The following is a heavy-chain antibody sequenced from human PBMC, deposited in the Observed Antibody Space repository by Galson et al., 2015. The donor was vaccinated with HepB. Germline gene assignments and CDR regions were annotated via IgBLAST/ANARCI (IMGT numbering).Heavy chain of an antibody. J-gene: IGHJ3*01. CDR2: IYWDDDK. V-gene: IGHV2-5*02. Sequence: PALVKPTQTLTLTCTFSGFSLCTSGAGVGWIRQPPRKALEWLALIYWDDDKRYSPSLKTRVAITKDTSKNQVVLTMTNMDPVDTGTYYCAHMKRGAATAFDFWGQGTMVTVSS. CDR1: GFSLCTSGAG. D-gene: IGHD6-25*01. CDR3: AHMKRGAATAFDF.